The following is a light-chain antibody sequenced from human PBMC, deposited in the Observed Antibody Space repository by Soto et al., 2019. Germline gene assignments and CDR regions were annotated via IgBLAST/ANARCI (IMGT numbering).Light chain of an antibody. CDR3: CSYAGGATYV. J-gene: IGLJ1*01. CDR2: EVS. Sequence: QSALTQPASVSGSPGQSITISCTGTISDVGTYNLVSWFQQHPGKPPKLMIFEVSEGPSGVPNRFSGSKSGNAASLTISGLQAEDAADYYCCSYAGGATYVFGIGTKVTVL. V-gene: IGLV2-23*02. CDR1: ISDVGTYNL.